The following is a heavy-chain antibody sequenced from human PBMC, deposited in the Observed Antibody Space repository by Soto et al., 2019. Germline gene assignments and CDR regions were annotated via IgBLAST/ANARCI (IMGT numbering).Heavy chain of an antibody. D-gene: IGHD2-15*01. CDR2: IKQDGSEK. CDR3: ARAIVVVVAAIGY. CDR1: GFTFSSYW. Sequence: EVQLVESGGGLVQPGGSLRLSCEASGFTFSSYWMSWVRQAPGKGLEWVANIKQDGSEKYYVDSVKGRFTISRDNAKNSLYLQMNSLRAEDTAVYYCARAIVVVVAAIGYWGQGTLVTVSS. J-gene: IGHJ4*02. V-gene: IGHV3-7*05.